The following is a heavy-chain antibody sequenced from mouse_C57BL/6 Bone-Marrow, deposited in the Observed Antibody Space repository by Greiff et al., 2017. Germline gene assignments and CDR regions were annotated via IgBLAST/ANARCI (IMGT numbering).Heavy chain of an antibody. CDR1: GYTFTSYW. CDR2: IYPGSGST. J-gene: IGHJ4*01. CDR3: AYYDPHYYAMDY. V-gene: IGHV1-55*01. D-gene: IGHD2-4*01. Sequence: QVQLQQSGAELVKPGASVKMSCKASGYTFTSYWITWVKQRPGQGLEWIGDIYPGSGSTNYNEKFKSKATLTVDTSSSTAYMQLSSLTSEDSAVYYCAYYDPHYYAMDYWGQGTSVTVSS.